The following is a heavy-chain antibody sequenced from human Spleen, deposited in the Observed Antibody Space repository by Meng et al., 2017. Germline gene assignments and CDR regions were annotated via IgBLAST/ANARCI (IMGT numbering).Heavy chain of an antibody. V-gene: IGHV3-30*01. CDR2: TSHDSSNK. Sequence: GESLKISCAASGFIFSTSPMHWVRQAPGKGLEWVAVTSHDSSNKYYADSVKGRFTISRDNSENTLYLLMNSLRTEDTAVYYCAKDVFGSIDYWGQGTLVTVSS. J-gene: IGHJ4*02. CDR3: AKDVFGSIDY. CDR1: GFIFSTSP. D-gene: IGHD3-10*01.